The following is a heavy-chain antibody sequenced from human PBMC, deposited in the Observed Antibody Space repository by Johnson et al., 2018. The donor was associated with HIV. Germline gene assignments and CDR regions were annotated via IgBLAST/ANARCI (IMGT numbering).Heavy chain of an antibody. J-gene: IGHJ3*02. D-gene: IGHD2-15*01. V-gene: IGHV3-9*01. CDR2: ISWNSGSI. Sequence: VQSVESGGGVLQPGRSLRLSCAASGFTFSSYAMHWVRQAPGKGLEWVSGISWNSGSIGYADSVKGRFTISRDNAKNSLYLQMNSLRADDTALYYCAKDFGRYCSGAFDIWGQGTMVTVSS. CDR1: GFTFSSYA. CDR3: AKDFGRYCSGAFDI.